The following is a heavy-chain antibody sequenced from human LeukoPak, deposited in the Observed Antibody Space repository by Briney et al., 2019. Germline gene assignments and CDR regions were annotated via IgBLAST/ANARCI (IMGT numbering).Heavy chain of an antibody. V-gene: IGHV5-51*01. J-gene: IGHJ6*02. D-gene: IGHD5-12*01. CDR3: ARRELHSGYDAYYGVDV. CDR2: IYPGDSDT. CDR1: GYNFTFYW. Sequence: RGESLKISCVASGYNFTFYWIGWVRQMPGKGLEWMGIIYPGDSDTRYSPSFQGQVTISADKSINTAYLQWSSLKASDTAIYYCARRELHSGYDAYYGVDVWGQGTTVIVSS.